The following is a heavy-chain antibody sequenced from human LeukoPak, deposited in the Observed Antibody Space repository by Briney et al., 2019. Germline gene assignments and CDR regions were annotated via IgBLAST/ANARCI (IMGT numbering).Heavy chain of an antibody. CDR3: AIDSSKYYDFWSGYNWFDP. D-gene: IGHD3-3*01. J-gene: IGHJ5*02. Sequence: SETLSLTCTVSGGSISIYYWSWIRQPAGKGLEWIGRIYTSGSTNYNPSLKSRVTMSVDTSKNQFSLKLSSVTAADTAVYYCAIDSSKYYDFWSGYNWFDPWGQGTLVTVSS. CDR2: IYTSGST. CDR1: GGSISIYY. V-gene: IGHV4-4*07.